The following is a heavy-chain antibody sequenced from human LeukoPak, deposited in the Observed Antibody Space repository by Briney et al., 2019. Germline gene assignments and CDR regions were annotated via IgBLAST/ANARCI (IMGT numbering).Heavy chain of an antibody. CDR3: ARHRITGTTGHFDY. Sequence: SETLSLTCTVSGGSISSYYWSWIRQPAGKGLEWIGRIYTSGSTNYNPSLKSRVTISVDTSKNQFSLKLSSVTAADTAVYYCARHRITGTTGHFDYWGQGTLVTVSS. J-gene: IGHJ4*02. D-gene: IGHD1-20*01. CDR1: GGSISSYY. CDR2: IYTSGST. V-gene: IGHV4-4*07.